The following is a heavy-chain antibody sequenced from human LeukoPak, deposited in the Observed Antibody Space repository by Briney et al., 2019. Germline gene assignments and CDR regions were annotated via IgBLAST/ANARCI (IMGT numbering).Heavy chain of an antibody. CDR2: LSGSSSSI. D-gene: IGHD3-22*01. V-gene: IGHV3-48*02. J-gene: IGHJ4*02. CDR1: GFTFSSYG. CDR3: ARDYRYYDSSGYYSFDY. Sequence: PGGSLRLSCAASGFTFSSYGMNWVRQAPGKGLEWVSYLSGSSSSIYYADSVKGRFTISRDNAKNSLYLQMNSLRDEDTAVYYCARDYRYYDSSGYYSFDYWGQGTLVTVSS.